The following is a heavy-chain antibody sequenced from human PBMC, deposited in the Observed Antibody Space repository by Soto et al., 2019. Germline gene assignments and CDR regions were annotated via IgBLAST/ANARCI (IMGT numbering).Heavy chain of an antibody. V-gene: IGHV1-2*04. CDR2: INPNSGGT. D-gene: IGHD3-22*01. CDR1: GYTFTGYY. CDR3: ARDVHYYYDSSGSYGWSDP. J-gene: IGHJ5*02. Sequence: GASVKVSCKASGYTFTGYYMHWVRQAPGQGLEWMGWINPNSGGTNYAQKFQGWVTMTRDTSISTAYMELSRLRSDDTAVYYCARDVHYYYDSSGSYGWSDPWGQGTLVTVSS.